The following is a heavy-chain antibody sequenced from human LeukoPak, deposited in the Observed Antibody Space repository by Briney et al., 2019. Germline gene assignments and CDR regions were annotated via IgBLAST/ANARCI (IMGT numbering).Heavy chain of an antibody. CDR1: GGSISSGGYS. CDR3: ARAGDAARGVLYDY. J-gene: IGHJ4*02. V-gene: IGHV4-30-2*01. CDR2: IYHSGST. D-gene: IGHD3-10*01. Sequence: SETLSLTCTVSGGSISSGGYSWSWIRQPPGKGLEWIGYIYHSGSTYYNPSLKSRVTISVDRSKNQFSLKLSSVTAADTAVYYCARAGDAARGVLYDYWGQGTLVTVSS.